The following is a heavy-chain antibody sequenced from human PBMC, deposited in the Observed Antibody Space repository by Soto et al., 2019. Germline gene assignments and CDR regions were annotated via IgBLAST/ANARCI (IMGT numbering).Heavy chain of an antibody. CDR2: IYTSGST. Sequence: QVQLQESGPGLVKPSETLSLTCTVSGGSISSYYWSWIRQPAGKGLEWIGRIYTSGSTNYNPSLKSRGTMSADTSKNQFSLKLSSVTAADTAVYYCARGKEGHYCGGDCWAFDYWGQGTLVTVSS. V-gene: IGHV4-4*07. CDR3: ARGKEGHYCGGDCWAFDY. J-gene: IGHJ4*02. CDR1: GGSISSYY. D-gene: IGHD2-21*02.